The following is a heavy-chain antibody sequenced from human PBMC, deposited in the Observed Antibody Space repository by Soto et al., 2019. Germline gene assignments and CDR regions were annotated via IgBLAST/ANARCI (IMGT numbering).Heavy chain of an antibody. CDR2: ISGGGDAA. J-gene: IGHJ2*01. Sequence: EVHVYESGGGLVQPGGSLRLSCAGSGFTFINYAMNWVRQAPGKGLEWVSSISGGGDAAFFPDSVRGRFTISRDNSKNTVTLQMNSLGVDDTAVYYCARKILGSTTRPNYWYFDPWGRGTLVTVSS. D-gene: IGHD7-27*01. CDR1: GFTFINYA. V-gene: IGHV3-23*01. CDR3: ARKILGSTTRPNYWYFDP.